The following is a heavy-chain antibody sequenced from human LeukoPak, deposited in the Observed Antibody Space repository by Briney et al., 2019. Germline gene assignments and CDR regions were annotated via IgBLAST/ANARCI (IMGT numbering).Heavy chain of an antibody. CDR1: GFTLSSHS. D-gene: IGHD1-7*01. CDR2: ISSSSIYI. CDR3: VRGSENYNGAADY. J-gene: IGHJ4*02. V-gene: IGHV3-21*01. Sequence: PWGSLRLACAASGFTLSSHSMKWVRQAPGKVLQWISSISSSSIYIYYADSVKGRFTISRDNAKKSLYLQMNSLRVEDTAMYYCVRGSENYNGAADYWGQGTLVTVSS.